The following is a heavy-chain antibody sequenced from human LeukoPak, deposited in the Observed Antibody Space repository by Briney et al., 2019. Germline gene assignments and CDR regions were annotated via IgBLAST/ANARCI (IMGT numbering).Heavy chain of an antibody. CDR1: GFTFSNYA. CDR2: LSGSGGAT. J-gene: IGHJ2*01. D-gene: IGHD3-10*01. V-gene: IGHV3-23*01. CDR3: AKKRVITTPDAIDWYFDL. Sequence: GGSLRLSCAASGFTFSNYAMTWVRQAPGKGLEWVSILSGSGGATYYADSVKGRFTISRDNSENTLFLQMNNLGAEDTAVYYCAKKRVITTPDAIDWYFDLWGRGTLVTVSS.